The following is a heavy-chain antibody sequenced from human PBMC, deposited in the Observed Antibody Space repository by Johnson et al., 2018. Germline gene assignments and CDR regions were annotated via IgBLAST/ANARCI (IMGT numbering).Heavy chain of an antibody. J-gene: IGHJ3*02. Sequence: VQLVESGGVVVQPGGSXRLSCAASGFTFDDYAMHWVRQAPGKGLEWVSLISWDGGSTYYADSVKGRFTISRDNSKNSLYLQMNSLRAEDTALYYCAKDIPSRIYCGGDCSHDAFDIWGQGTMVTVSS. CDR2: ISWDGGST. CDR1: GFTFDDYA. CDR3: AKDIPSRIYCGGDCSHDAFDI. D-gene: IGHD2-21*02. V-gene: IGHV3-43D*03.